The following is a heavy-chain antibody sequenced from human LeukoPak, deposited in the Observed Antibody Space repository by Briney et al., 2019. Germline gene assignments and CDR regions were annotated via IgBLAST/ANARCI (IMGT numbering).Heavy chain of an antibody. Sequence: GESLKISCKGSGFIFTNYWIAWVRQMPGKGLEWMGIIYPGDSDTRYSPSFQGQVTISADKSIITAYLQWSSLKASDTAMYYCARRRDLYSGSYYPFDYWGQGTLVTVSS. V-gene: IGHV5-51*01. CDR2: IYPGDSDT. D-gene: IGHD1-26*01. CDR1: GFIFTNYW. CDR3: ARRRDLYSGSYYPFDY. J-gene: IGHJ4*02.